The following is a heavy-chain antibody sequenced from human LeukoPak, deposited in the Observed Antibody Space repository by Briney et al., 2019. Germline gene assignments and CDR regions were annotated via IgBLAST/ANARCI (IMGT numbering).Heavy chain of an antibody. CDR2: MNPNSGNT. CDR3: ARGQGGSYSDDAFDI. D-gene: IGHD1-26*01. Sequence: ASVKVSCKASGYTFTSYGISWVRQATGQGLEWMGWMNPNSGNTGYAQKFQGRVTMTRNTSISTAYMELSSLRSEDTAVYYCARGQGGSYSDDAFDIWGQGTMVTVSS. CDR1: GYTFTSYG. J-gene: IGHJ3*02. V-gene: IGHV1-8*02.